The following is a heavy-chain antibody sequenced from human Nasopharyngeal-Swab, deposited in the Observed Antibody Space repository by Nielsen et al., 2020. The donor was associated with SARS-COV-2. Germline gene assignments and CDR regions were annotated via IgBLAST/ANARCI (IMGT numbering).Heavy chain of an antibody. CDR2: ISWDGGST. D-gene: IGHD1-26*01. V-gene: IGHV3-43*01. CDR3: AKQNKWELDY. Sequence: GESLKISCAASGFTFDDYTMHWVRQAPGKGLEWVSLISWDGGSTYYADSVKGRFTISRDNSKNSLYLQMNSLRTEETALYYCAKQNKWELDYWGQGTLVTVSS. CDR1: GFTFDDYT. J-gene: IGHJ4*02.